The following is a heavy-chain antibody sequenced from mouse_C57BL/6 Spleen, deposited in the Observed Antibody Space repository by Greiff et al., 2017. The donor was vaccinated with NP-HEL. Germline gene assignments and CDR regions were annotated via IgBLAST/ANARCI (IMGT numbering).Heavy chain of an antibody. J-gene: IGHJ4*01. CDR3: ARHGYDGDYYAMDY. Sequence: QVQLQEPGAELVRPGASVKLSCKASGYTFTDYYINWVKQRPGQGLEWIARIYPGSGNTYYNEKFKGKATLTAEKSSSTAYMQLSSLTSEDSAVYFCARHGYDGDYYAMDYWGQGTSVTVSS. CDR2: IYPGSGNT. D-gene: IGHD2-2*01. V-gene: IGHV1-76*01. CDR1: GYTFTDYY.